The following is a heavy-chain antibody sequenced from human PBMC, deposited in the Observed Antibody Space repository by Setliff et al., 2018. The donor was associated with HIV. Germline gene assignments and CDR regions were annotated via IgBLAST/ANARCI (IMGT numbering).Heavy chain of an antibody. CDR2: IYYSGTT. J-gene: IGHJ6*03. Sequence: SETLSLTCTVSGGSMSSFYWSWIRQSPEKGLEWIGYIYYSGTTNYNPALESRVTIAVDTSKNQFSLRLTSVTSEDTAVYYCAKEAGLYSNYKYYYYMDVWGKGTTVTVSS. D-gene: IGHD4-4*01. CDR3: AKEAGLYSNYKYYYYMDV. V-gene: IGHV4-59*01. CDR1: GGSMSSFY.